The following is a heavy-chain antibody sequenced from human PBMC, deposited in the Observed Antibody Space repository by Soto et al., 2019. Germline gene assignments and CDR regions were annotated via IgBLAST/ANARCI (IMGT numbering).Heavy chain of an antibody. V-gene: IGHV4-34*01. J-gene: IGHJ4*02. CDR3: ARGPNSFLSY. Sequence: QVQLQQWGAGLLKPSETLSLTCAVYGGSFSGYYWSWIRQPPGKGLEWIGEINHSGSTNYNPSLKSRVTISVDTSKIQFSLKLSSVTAADTAVYYCARGPNSFLSYWGQGTLVTVSS. CDR1: GGSFSGYY. CDR2: INHSGST.